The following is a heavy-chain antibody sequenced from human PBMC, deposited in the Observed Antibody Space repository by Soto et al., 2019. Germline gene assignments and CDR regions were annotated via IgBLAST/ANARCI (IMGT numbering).Heavy chain of an antibody. Sequence: EVQLVESGGGLVQPGGSLRLSCAASGFTFSSYDMHWVRQVTGKGLEWVSSIGTSSDTYYAGSVKGRFTISRENAKNSFYLQMNSLRAGDTPVYFCARDRDGGGMLDYWGQGALVSVSS. CDR2: IGTSSDT. J-gene: IGHJ4*02. CDR1: GFTFSSYD. V-gene: IGHV3-13*01. D-gene: IGHD3-16*01. CDR3: ARDRDGGGMLDY.